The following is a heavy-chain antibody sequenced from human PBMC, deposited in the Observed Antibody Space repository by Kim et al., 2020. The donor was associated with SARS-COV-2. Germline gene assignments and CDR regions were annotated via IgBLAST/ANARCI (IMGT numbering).Heavy chain of an antibody. D-gene: IGHD4-17*01. CDR3: AKVGSGAYVGRDYFDY. J-gene: IGHJ4*02. CDR2: LGGGGGAS. V-gene: IGHV3-23*01. Sequence: GGSLRLSCTTSGFKFSNYAMSWFRQASGKGLEWVSALGGGGGASYYADSVKGRFTISRDSSTNTLYLQMNTLRVEATAVYYCAKVGSGAYVGRDYFDYWGQGTLVTVS. CDR1: GFKFSNYA.